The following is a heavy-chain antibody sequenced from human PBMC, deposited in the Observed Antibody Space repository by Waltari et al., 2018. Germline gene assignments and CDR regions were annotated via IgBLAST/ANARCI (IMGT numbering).Heavy chain of an antibody. J-gene: IGHJ3*02. CDR2: INPNSGGT. D-gene: IGHD6-13*01. V-gene: IGHV1-2*02. CDR1: GYTFTSYG. Sequence: QVQVVQSGAEVKKPGASVKVSCKASGYTFTSYGINWVRQAPGQGLEWMGWINPNSGGTNYAQKVQGRVTMTRDTSISTAYMELSRLRSDDTAVYYCARDFGRIAAAGTRRGAFDIWGQGTMVTVSS. CDR3: ARDFGRIAAAGTRRGAFDI.